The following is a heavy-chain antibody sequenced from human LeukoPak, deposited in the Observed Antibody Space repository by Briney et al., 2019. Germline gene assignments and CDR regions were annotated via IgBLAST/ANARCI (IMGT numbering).Heavy chain of an antibody. J-gene: IGHJ4*02. CDR2: ISAYNGNT. D-gene: IGHD7-27*01. Sequence: GASVKVSCKASGYTFTSYGISWVRQAPGQGLEWMGLISAYNGNTNYAQKLQGRVTMTTDTSTSTAYMELRSLRSDDTAVYYCARALSYWSQTWGSPFDYWGQGTLVTVSS. CDR1: GYTFTSYG. CDR3: ARALSYWSQTWGSPFDY. V-gene: IGHV1-18*01.